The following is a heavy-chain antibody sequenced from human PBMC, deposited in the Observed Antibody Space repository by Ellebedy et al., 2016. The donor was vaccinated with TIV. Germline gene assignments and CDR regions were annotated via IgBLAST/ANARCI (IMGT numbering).Heavy chain of an antibody. V-gene: IGHV3-74*01. CDR2: SSSYGSRT. CDR3: ARVEVGRSGPSNGMDV. J-gene: IGHJ6*02. D-gene: IGHD6-19*01. Sequence: GESLKISCEASGFTLSSYWMHWVRQAPGEGLVWVSRSSSYGSRTYADSVKGRFTMSRDNAKNTLYLQMNSLRAEDTAVYYCARVEVGRSGPSNGMDVWGQGTTVTVSS. CDR1: GFTLSSYW.